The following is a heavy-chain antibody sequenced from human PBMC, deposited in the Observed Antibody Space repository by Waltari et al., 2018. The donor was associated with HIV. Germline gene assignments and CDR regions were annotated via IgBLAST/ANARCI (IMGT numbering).Heavy chain of an antibody. J-gene: IGHJ5*02. CDR2: IRSKAYGGTT. V-gene: IGHV3-49*03. D-gene: IGHD2-15*01. CDR3: TRAGYWEVVVAAPGYWFDP. Sequence: EVQLVESGGGLLQPGRSLRLSCTASGFTFGDYAMSWFRQAPGKGLEWVGFIRSKAYGGTTEYAASVKGRFTFSRDDSKSIAYLEMNSLKTEDTAVYYCTRAGYWEVVVAAPGYWFDPWGQGTLTVSS. CDR1: GFTFGDYA.